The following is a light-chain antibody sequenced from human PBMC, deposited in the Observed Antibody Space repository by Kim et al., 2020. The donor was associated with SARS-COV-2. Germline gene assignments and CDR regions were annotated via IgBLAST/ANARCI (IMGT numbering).Light chain of an antibody. CDR1: SGSLDDNY. V-gene: IGLV6-57*03. CDR2: EDD. J-gene: IGLJ2*01. Sequence: GKTVTVSCTRSSGSLDDNYVQWYQQRPGGVPTTVIYEDDQRPSGVSDRFSGYIDNSSNSASLTISGLRTEDEADYYCQSYNRDNVLFGGGTQLTVL. CDR3: QSYNRDNVL.